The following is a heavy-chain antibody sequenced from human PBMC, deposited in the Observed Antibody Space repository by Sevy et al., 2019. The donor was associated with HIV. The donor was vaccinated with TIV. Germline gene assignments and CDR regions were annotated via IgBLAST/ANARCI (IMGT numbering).Heavy chain of an antibody. CDR1: GGSISSGGYD. J-gene: IGHJ5*02. V-gene: IGHV4-31*03. Sequence: SETLSLTCTVSGGSISSGGYDWSWIRQHQGEGLEWIGYIYYSGSTYYNPSLKSRATISVDTSKNQFSLKLSSVTAADTAVYYCARAVTMIEVVTGWFDPWGQRTLVTVSS. CDR2: IYYSGST. CDR3: ARAVTMIEVVTGWFDP. D-gene: IGHD3-22*01.